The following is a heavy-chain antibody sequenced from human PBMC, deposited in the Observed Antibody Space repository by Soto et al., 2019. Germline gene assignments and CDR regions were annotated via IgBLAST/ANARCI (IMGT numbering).Heavy chain of an antibody. CDR1: GGSISSGGYY. CDR3: ARRHTSGAARRAGYFDY. CDR2: IYYSGST. V-gene: IGHV4-31*01. D-gene: IGHD6-6*01. J-gene: IGHJ4*02. Sequence: QVQLQESGPGLVKPSQTLSLTCTVSGGSISSGGYYWSWIRQHPGKGLEWIGYIYYSGSTYYNPSLKIKVTISVDTSKNQFSLKLSSVTAADTAVYYCARRHTSGAARRAGYFDYWGQGTLVTVSS.